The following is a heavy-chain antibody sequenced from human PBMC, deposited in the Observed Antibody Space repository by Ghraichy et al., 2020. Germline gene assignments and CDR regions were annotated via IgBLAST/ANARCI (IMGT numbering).Heavy chain of an antibody. CDR3: TTLDFWSGYYFDY. V-gene: IGHV3-15*01. CDR1: GFTFSNAW. J-gene: IGHJ4*02. CDR2: IKSKTDGGTT. Sequence: GESLNISCAASGFTFSNAWMSWVRQAPGKGLEWVGRIKSKTDGGTTDYAAPVKGRFTISRDDSKNTLYLQMNSLKTEDTAVYYCTTLDFWSGYYFDYWGQGTLVTVSS. D-gene: IGHD3-3*01.